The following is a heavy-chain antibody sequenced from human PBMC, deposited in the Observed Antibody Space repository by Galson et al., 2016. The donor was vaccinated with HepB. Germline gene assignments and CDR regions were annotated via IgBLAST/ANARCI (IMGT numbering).Heavy chain of an antibody. CDR1: GFIFNDYA. V-gene: IGHV3-23*01. CDR2: ISGNGRAT. Sequence: LRLSCAASGFIFNDYAMAWVRPTPGQGLEWVSVISGNGRATYYADSVKGRFTISRDNSKNTVILEMSSLRAEDTALYHCVKNQNPFDTLDGWTYDAFHIWGQGTMVTVSA. J-gene: IGHJ3*02. D-gene: IGHD3-9*01. CDR3: VKNQNPFDTLDGWTYDAFHI.